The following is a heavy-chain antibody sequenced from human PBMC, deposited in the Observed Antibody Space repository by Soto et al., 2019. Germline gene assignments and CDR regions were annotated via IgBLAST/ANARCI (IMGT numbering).Heavy chain of an antibody. CDR2: INTYNGNT. CDR3: ARGVGSGTYYNQYNWFDP. D-gene: IGHD3-10*01. V-gene: IGHV1-18*01. CDR1: GYTFTNYG. Sequence: ASVNLSCKASGYTFTNYGISLVRQAPRQGLEWMGWINTYNGNTNHAQKLQGRVTMTTDTSTSTAYMELRSLRSDDTAVYYCARGVGSGTYYNQYNWFDPWGQGTLVTVSS. J-gene: IGHJ5*02.